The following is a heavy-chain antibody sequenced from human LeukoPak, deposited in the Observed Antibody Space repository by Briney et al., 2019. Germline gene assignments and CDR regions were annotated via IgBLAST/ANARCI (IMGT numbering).Heavy chain of an antibody. D-gene: IGHD4-17*01. CDR1: GFTFSSHW. J-gene: IGHJ3*01. CDR3: ARESTKYGAYVSGFDF. V-gene: IGHV3-7*01. CDR2: IMQGGSEK. Sequence: GGSLRLSCIASGFTFSSHWMNWVRQAPGKGLEWVANIMQGGSEKYYVDSVKGRFIISRDNAKNSLYLQMNSLRAEDTAVYYCARESTKYGAYVSGFDFWGQGTMVTVSS.